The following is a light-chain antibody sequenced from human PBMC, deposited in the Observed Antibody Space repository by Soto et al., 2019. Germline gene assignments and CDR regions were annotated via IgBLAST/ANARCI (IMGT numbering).Light chain of an antibody. V-gene: IGLV2-14*01. CDR2: EVS. Sequence: QSVLTQPASVSGSPGQSITISCTGTSSDVGGHNYVSWYQHHPGKAPKLMIYEVSNRPSGVSNRFSGSKSGNTASLTISGLQAEDEADYYCSSYTSSSTPYVFGTGTKLTVL. CDR3: SSYTSSSTPYV. J-gene: IGLJ1*01. CDR1: SSDVGGHNY.